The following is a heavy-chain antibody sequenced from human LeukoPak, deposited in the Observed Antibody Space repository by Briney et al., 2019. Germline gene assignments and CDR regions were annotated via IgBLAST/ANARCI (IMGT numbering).Heavy chain of an antibody. CDR1: EFTFSSYN. J-gene: IGHJ3*02. CDR2: ISSSSNYI. Sequence: PGGSLRLSCAASEFTFSSYNMNWVRQAPGKGLEWVSSISSSSNYIYYADSVKGRFSISRDNAKNSLYLQMNSLRAEDTAVYYCVRGRSSWFDAFDIWGQGTMVTVSS. CDR3: VRGRSSWFDAFDI. D-gene: IGHD6-13*01. V-gene: IGHV3-21*01.